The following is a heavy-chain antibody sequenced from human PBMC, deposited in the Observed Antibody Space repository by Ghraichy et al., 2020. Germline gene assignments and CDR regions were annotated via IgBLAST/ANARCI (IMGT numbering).Heavy chain of an antibody. CDR1: GFTFSSYA. Sequence: GSLRLSCAASGFTFSSYAMHWVRQAPGKGLEWVAVISYDGSNKYYADSVKGRFTISRDNSKNTLYLQMNSLRAEDTAVYYCARMRFLEWLTLYYYYGMDVWGQGTTVTVSS. D-gene: IGHD3-3*01. CDR3: ARMRFLEWLTLYYYYGMDV. J-gene: IGHJ6*02. CDR2: ISYDGSNK. V-gene: IGHV3-30-3*01.